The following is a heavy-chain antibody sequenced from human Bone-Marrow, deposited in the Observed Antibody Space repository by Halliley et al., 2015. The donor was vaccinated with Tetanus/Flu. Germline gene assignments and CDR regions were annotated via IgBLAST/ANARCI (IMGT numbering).Heavy chain of an antibody. V-gene: IGHV5-51*03. CDR2: TYPGGSNT. Sequence: MQLVQSGAEVKKPGESLKISCKGSGYTFTSYWIVWVRQMPGRGLEWMGITYPGGSNTRYSPSFQGQVTISADTSIRTAYLQWSSLQAADTAVYYCARRIAVANTGHYFDYWGQGTLVTVSS. D-gene: IGHD6-19*01. CDR3: ARRIAVANTGHYFDY. J-gene: IGHJ4*02. CDR1: GYTFTSYW.